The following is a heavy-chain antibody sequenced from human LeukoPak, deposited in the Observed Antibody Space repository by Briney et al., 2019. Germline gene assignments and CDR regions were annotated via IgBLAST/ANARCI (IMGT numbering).Heavy chain of an antibody. Sequence: SETLSLTCSVSRSPMSGYYWSWIRQPPGKGLEWIGYTFGTETTDYNPSLKSRLVISVDTSKSQVSLTLNSVTAADTAFYYCARGSVTPDAGYWGPGILVTVSS. CDR2: TFGTETT. CDR3: ARGSVTPDAGY. D-gene: IGHD4-17*01. CDR1: RSPMSGYY. V-gene: IGHV4-59*01. J-gene: IGHJ1*01.